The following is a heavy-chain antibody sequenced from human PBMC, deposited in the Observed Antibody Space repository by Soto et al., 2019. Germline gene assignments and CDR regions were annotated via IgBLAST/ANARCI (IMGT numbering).Heavy chain of an antibody. Sequence: SETLSLTCTVSGGSISSYYWSWIRQPPGKGLEWIGYIYYSGSTNYNPSLKSRVTISVDTSKNQFSLKLSSVTAADTAVYYCGRVSSSWYWFDPWGQGTLVTVSS. CDR2: IYYSGST. J-gene: IGHJ5*02. D-gene: IGHD6-13*01. CDR1: GGSISSYY. CDR3: GRVSSSWYWFDP. V-gene: IGHV4-59*01.